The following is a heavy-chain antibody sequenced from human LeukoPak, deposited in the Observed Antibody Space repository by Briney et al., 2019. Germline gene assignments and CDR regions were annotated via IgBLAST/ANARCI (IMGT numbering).Heavy chain of an antibody. CDR3: ARGRAYYDFWGGYLSGSMDV. V-gene: IGHV4-59*01. Sequence: SETLSLTCTVSGGSISSYYWSWIRQPPGKGLEWIGYIYYSGSTNYNPSLKSRVTISVDTSKNQFSLKLSSVTAADTAVYYCARGRAYYDFWGGYLSGSMDVWGKGTTVTVSS. CDR2: IYYSGST. CDR1: GGSISSYY. J-gene: IGHJ6*03. D-gene: IGHD3-3*01.